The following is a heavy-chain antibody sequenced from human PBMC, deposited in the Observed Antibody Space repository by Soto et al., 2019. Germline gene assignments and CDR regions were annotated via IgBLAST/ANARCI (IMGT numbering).Heavy chain of an antibody. V-gene: IGHV4-59*01. CDR1: GGSINNYY. CDR3: ASSYYDFWSGSRDWFDP. CDR2: IYYSGST. J-gene: IGHJ5*02. Sequence: SETLSLTCTVSGGSINNYYWSWIRQPPGKGLEWIGYIYYSGSTNYNPSLKSRVTISVDTSKNQFSLKLSSVTAADTAVYYCASSYYDFWSGSRDWFDPWGQGTLVTVSS. D-gene: IGHD3-3*01.